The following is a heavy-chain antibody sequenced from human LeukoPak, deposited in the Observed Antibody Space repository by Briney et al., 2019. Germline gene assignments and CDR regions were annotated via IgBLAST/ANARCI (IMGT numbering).Heavy chain of an antibody. CDR3: ARGTSLSSGWYYFDY. D-gene: IGHD6-19*01. J-gene: IGHJ4*02. V-gene: IGHV3-11*05. CDR1: GFTFSDYY. Sequence: PGRSLRLSCAASGFTFSDYYMSWIRQAPGKGLEWVSYISSSSSYTNYADSVKGRFTISRDNAKNSLYLQMNSLRAEDTAVYYCARGTSLSSGWYYFDYWGRGTLVTVSS. CDR2: ISSSSSYT.